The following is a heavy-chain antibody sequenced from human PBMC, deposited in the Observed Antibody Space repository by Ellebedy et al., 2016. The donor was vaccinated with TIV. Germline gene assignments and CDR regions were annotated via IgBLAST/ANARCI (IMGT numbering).Heavy chain of an antibody. Sequence: GESLKISCAASGFMFSRFWMNWVRQAPGKGLEWVSYISSTGTTIYYADSVKGRFTISRDNGKISLYLQMNSLTAEDTAVYYCATGAYDIWGQGTMVMVSS. CDR2: ISSTGTTI. CDR3: ATGAYDI. CDR1: GFMFSRFW. V-gene: IGHV3-48*04. J-gene: IGHJ3*02.